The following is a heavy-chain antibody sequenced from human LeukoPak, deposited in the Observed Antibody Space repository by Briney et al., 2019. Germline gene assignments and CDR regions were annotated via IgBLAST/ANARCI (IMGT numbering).Heavy chain of an antibody. CDR1: GYTFSSFP. Sequence: QPGGSLRLSCAASGYTFSSFPMPWVRQAPGKGLEWVSGISISGDSTYYADSVKGRFTISRDNSKNTLFLQMNSLRAEDTAVYYCAKRPICTSTSCLYFDYWGQGTLVTVSS. CDR3: AKRPICTSTSCLYFDY. D-gene: IGHD2-2*01. CDR2: ISISGDST. J-gene: IGHJ4*02. V-gene: IGHV3-23*01.